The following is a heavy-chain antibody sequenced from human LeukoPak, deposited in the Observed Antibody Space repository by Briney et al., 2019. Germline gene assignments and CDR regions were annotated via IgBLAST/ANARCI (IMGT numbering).Heavy chain of an antibody. J-gene: IGHJ3*01. CDR3: ASDSLAFDV. D-gene: IGHD2-21*01. CDR1: GGSFSDYY. V-gene: IGHV4-34*01. CDR2: INHGGTT. Sequence: PSETLSLTCAVYGGSFSDYYWSWIRQSPGKGLEWIGEINHGGTTNYNPSLRSRVTISIDTSKSQFSLILDSVTAADTAVYYCASDSLAFDVWGQGTMVTVSP.